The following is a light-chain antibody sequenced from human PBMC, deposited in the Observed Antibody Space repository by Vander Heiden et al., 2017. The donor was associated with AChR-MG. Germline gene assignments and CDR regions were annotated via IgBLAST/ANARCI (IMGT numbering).Light chain of an antibody. V-gene: IGKV3-15*01. J-gene: IGKJ2*01. CDR1: QNVGSN. CDR3: QQYNNWPYT. CDR2: GAS. Sequence: IVMTQSPSTLSVSPGERATLSCRASQNVGSNLAWYQQKPGQSPTILIYGASTRATGIPRRFSGSGSGTEFALTISSLQSEDFAVYYCQQYNNWPYTFGQGTKLEIK.